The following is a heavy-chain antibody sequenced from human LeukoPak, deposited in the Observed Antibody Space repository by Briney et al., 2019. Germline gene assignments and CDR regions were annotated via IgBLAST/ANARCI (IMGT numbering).Heavy chain of an antibody. V-gene: IGHV3-15*07. CDR3: GKERYGSSSVVDY. D-gene: IGHD6-6*01. J-gene: IGHJ4*01. CDR1: GFSFSNAW. Sequence: GGSLRLSCAASGFSFSNAWMNWVRQAPGKGLEWVGRIKTKTDGGTTGYAAPVKGRFTISRDDSKNTLYLQMNSLRVEDTAVYHCGKERYGSSSVVDYWGHGTLVTVSS. CDR2: IKTKTDGGTT.